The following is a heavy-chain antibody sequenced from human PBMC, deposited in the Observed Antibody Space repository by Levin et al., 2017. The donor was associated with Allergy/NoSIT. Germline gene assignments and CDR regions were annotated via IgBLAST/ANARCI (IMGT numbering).Heavy chain of an antibody. D-gene: IGHD1-14*01. V-gene: IGHV1-69*04. J-gene: IGHJ6*02. CDR3: ARPLGNLDYYYYGMDV. CDR2: IIPILGIA. CDR1: GGTFSSYA. Sequence: SVKVSCKASGGTFSSYAISWVRQAPGQGLEWMGRIIPILGIANYAQKFQGRVTITADKSTSTAYMELSSLRSEDTAVYYCARPLGNLDYYYYGMDVWGQGTTVTVSS.